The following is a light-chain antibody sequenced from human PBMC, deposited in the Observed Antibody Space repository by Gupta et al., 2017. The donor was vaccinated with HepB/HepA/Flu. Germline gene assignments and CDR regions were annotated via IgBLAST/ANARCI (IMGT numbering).Light chain of an antibody. Sequence: GQTFALPCSGSSSNIGGNTVNWYQHLPGTAPKLLIYHNNQRPSGVPDRFSGSKSGTSASLAISGLQSDDEGDYYCAAWDDSLNGPVFGGGTKLTVL. V-gene: IGLV1-44*01. CDR1: SSNIGGNT. CDR2: HNN. CDR3: AAWDDSLNGPV. J-gene: IGLJ2*01.